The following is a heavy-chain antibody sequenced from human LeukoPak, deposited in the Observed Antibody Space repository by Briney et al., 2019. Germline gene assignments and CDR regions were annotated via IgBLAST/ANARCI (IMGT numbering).Heavy chain of an antibody. J-gene: IGHJ4*02. CDR2: ISGSGGGT. D-gene: IGHD6-19*01. Sequence: PGGSLRLSCAASGFTFSSYWMSWGRQAPGKGLEWVSSISGSGGGTDYADSVKGRFTISRDNSKNTLYLQMNSLRAEDTAVYYCAKGPRSGWYLDYWGQGTLVTVSS. V-gene: IGHV3-23*01. CDR3: AKGPRSGWYLDY. CDR1: GFTFSSYW.